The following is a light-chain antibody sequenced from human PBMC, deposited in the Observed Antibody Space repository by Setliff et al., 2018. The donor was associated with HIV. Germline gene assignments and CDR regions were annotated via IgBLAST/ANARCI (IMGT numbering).Light chain of an antibody. CDR3: SSYTSSSTPV. Sequence: QSALTQPASVSGSPGQSITISCTGTSSDVGAYIYVSWYQQHPGKAPKLMIYEVTHRPSGVSNRLSGSKSGNTASLTISGLQPEDEADYYCSSYTSSSTPVFGTGTKVTVL. CDR2: EVT. J-gene: IGLJ1*01. CDR1: SSDVGAYIY. V-gene: IGLV2-14*01.